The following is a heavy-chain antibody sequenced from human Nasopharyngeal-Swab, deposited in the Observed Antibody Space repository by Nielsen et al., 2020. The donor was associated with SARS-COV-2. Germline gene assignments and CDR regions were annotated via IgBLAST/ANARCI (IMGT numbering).Heavy chain of an antibody. Sequence: GGSLRLSCAASGFTFSSYAMHWVRQAPGKGLEWVAVISYDGSNQYYADSEKGRFTISRDNSKNTLYLQMNSLRAEDTVVYYCAIETRYCSGGSCSTGGMDVWGQGTTVTVSS. J-gene: IGHJ6*02. CDR3: AIETRYCSGGSCSTGGMDV. D-gene: IGHD2-15*01. V-gene: IGHV3-30*14. CDR1: GFTFSSYA. CDR2: ISYDGSNQ.